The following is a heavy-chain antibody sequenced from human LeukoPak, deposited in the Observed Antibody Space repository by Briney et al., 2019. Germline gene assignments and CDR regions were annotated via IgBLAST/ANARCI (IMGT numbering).Heavy chain of an antibody. CDR2: ISAYNGNT. J-gene: IGHJ4*02. V-gene: IGHV1-18*01. CDR3: ARDGVVITTSPFDY. Sequence: XASXXTFXSXGISWVRQAPGQGLEWMGWISAYNGNTNYAQKLQGRVTMTTDTSTSTAYMELRSLRSDDTAVYYCARDGVVITTSPFDYWGQGTLVTVSS. CDR1: XXTFXSXG. D-gene: IGHD3-22*01.